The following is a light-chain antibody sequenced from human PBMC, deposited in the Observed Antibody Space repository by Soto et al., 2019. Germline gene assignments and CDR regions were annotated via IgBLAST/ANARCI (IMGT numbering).Light chain of an antibody. CDR2: EGS. Sequence: QSALTQPASVSASPGQSITISCTGTSSDVGSSNHVSWYQHHPGKAPKLIIYEGSRRPSGVSGRFSGSKSVNTASLTIAGLQADYEADYYCCAFALIITFYAFGTGTKLTVL. J-gene: IGLJ1*01. CDR1: SSDVGSSNH. V-gene: IGLV2-23*01. CDR3: CAFALIITFYA.